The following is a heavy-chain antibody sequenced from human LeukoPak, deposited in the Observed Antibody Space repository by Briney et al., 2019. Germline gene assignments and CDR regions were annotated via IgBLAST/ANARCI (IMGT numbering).Heavy chain of an antibody. CDR1: GGSISSGGYS. CDR2: IYHSGST. D-gene: IGHD3-22*01. Sequence: SQTLSLTCAVSGGSISSGGYSWSWLPQPPGKGLEWIGYIYHSGSTYYNPSLTSRVTLSVDRSKNQFSLKLSSVTAADTAVYYCARDSSGYYFDYWGQGTLVTVSS. V-gene: IGHV4-30-2*01. J-gene: IGHJ4*02. CDR3: ARDSSGYYFDY.